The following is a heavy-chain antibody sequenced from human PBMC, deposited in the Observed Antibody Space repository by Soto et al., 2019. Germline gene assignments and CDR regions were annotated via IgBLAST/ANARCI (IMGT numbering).Heavy chain of an antibody. Sequence: ASVKVSCKVSGYTLTELSMHWVRQAPGKGLEWMGGFDPEDGETIYAQKFQGRVTMTEDTSTDTAYMELSSLRSEDTAVYYCATDRTAAMGYYYYGMDVWGQGTTVTVSS. CDR3: ATDRTAAMGYYYYGMDV. V-gene: IGHV1-24*01. CDR1: GYTLTELS. D-gene: IGHD2-2*01. CDR2: FDPEDGET. J-gene: IGHJ6*02.